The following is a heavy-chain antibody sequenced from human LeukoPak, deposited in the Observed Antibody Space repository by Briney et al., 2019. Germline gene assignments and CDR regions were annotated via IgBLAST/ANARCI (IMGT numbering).Heavy chain of an antibody. Sequence: PGGSLRLSCAASGFTFSSYSMNWVRQAPGKGLEWVSYISNSSSTIYYADSVKGRFTISRDNSKNTLYLQMNSLRAEDTAVYYCARVRGSGPLDYWGQGTLVTVSS. V-gene: IGHV3-48*01. CDR2: ISNSSSTI. CDR3: ARVRGSGPLDY. CDR1: GFTFSSYS. D-gene: IGHD2-15*01. J-gene: IGHJ4*02.